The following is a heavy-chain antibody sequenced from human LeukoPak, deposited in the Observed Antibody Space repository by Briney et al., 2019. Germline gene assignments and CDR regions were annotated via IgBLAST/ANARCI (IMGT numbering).Heavy chain of an antibody. V-gene: IGHV4-34*01. J-gene: IGHJ5*02. CDR3: ARGGRGHIVVVPAALWFDP. CDR1: GGSFSGYY. D-gene: IGHD2-2*01. CDR2: INHSGST. Sequence: SETLSLTCAVYGGSFSGYYWSWIRQPPGKGLEWIGVINHSGSTNCNPSLKSRVTISVDTSKNQFSLKLSSVTAADTAVYYCARGGRGHIVVVPAALWFDPWGQGTLVTVSS.